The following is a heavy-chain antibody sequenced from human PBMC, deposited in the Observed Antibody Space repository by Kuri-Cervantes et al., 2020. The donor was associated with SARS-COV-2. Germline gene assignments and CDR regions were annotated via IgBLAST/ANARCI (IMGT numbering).Heavy chain of an antibody. CDR1: GGSISSHY. CDR3: ARHRERAARPRKGAFDI. CDR2: IYTSGST. Sequence: SETLSLTCTVSGGSISSHYWSWIRQPAGKGLEWIGRIYTSGSTNYNPSLKSRVTISVDTSKNQFSLKLSSVTAADTAVYYCARHRERAARPRKGAFDIWGQGTMVTVSS. J-gene: IGHJ3*02. V-gene: IGHV4-4*07. D-gene: IGHD6-6*01.